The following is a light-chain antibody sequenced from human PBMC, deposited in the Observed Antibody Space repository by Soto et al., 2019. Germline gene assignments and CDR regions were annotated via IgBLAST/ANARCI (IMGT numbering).Light chain of an antibody. CDR3: QQYSRFPLT. J-gene: IGKJ4*01. CDR2: TAS. Sequence: DIQMTQSPSTLSVSVGDRVTITCRASQSISSWLAWYQLKPGKAPKLLIYTASTLESGVPPRFSGSGSGTEFPLTISSLQPDDFATYYCQQYSRFPLTFGGGTKVEIK. CDR1: QSISSW. V-gene: IGKV1-5*03.